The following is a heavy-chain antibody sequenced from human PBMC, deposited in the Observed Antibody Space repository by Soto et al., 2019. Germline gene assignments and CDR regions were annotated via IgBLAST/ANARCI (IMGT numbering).Heavy chain of an antibody. V-gene: IGHV3-30*18. CDR2: ISYDGSNK. D-gene: IGHD3-10*01. CDR1: GFTFSSYG. Sequence: GGSLRLSCAASGFTFSSYGMHWVRQAPGKGLEWVAVISYDGSNKYYADSVKGRFTISRDNSKNTLYLQMNSLRAEDTAVYYCAQRSYGSGSYLIDYWGQGTLVTVSS. J-gene: IGHJ4*02. CDR3: AQRSYGSGSYLIDY.